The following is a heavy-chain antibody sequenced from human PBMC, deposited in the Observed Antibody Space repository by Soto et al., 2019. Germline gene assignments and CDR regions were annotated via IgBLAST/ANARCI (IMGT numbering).Heavy chain of an antibody. V-gene: IGHV4-4*02. CDR2: IYHSGST. D-gene: IGHD3-3*01. Sequence: SETLSLTCAVSSGSISSSNRCNWFRQPPGKGLEWIGEIYHSGSTNYNPSLKHRVTISVDRSKNQFSLKLSSVTAADTAVYYCARDSVFWSGYRYFEYWGKVTLVTVAS. CDR3: ARDSVFWSGYRYFEY. CDR1: SGSISSSNR. J-gene: IGHJ4*02.